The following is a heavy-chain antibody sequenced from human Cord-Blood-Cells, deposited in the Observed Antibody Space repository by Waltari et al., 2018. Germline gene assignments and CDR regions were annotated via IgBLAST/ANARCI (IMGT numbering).Heavy chain of an antibody. CDR2: ISSSGITI. V-gene: IGHV3-48*03. J-gene: IGHJ4*02. CDR3: ARDGVLLWFGELFDY. Sequence: EVQLVESGGGLVQPGGSLRLSCAASGFTFSSYEMNWVRQAPGKGLEWVSYISSSGITIYYADSVKGRFTISRDNAKNSLYLQMNSLRAEDTAVYYCARDGVLLWFGELFDYWGQGTLVTVSS. D-gene: IGHD3-10*01. CDR1: GFTFSSYE.